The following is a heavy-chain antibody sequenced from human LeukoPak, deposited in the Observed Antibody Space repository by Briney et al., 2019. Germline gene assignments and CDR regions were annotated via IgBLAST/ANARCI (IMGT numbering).Heavy chain of an antibody. J-gene: IGHJ3*02. CDR2: ISSSSSTI. CDR1: GFTFSSYW. Sequence: GGSLRLSCAASGFTFSSYWMSWVRQAPGKGLEWVSYISSSSSTIYYADSVKGRFTISRDNAKNSLYLQMNSLRDEDTAVYYCASLDSSGWYEDIWGQGTMVTVSS. CDR3: ASLDSSGWYEDI. V-gene: IGHV3-48*02. D-gene: IGHD6-19*01.